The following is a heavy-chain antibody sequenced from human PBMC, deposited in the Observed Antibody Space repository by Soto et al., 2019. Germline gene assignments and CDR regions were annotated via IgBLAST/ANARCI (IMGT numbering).Heavy chain of an antibody. CDR2: ISRSSRTI. CDR3: ARESYYYDSSTFDI. Sequence: ESGGGLVQPGGSLRLSCAASGFTFSSYIMNWVRQAPGKGLEWVSYISRSSRTIYYADSVKGRFTISRDNAKNSLYLQMNSLRDEDTSVYYCARESYYYDSSTFDIWGQGTMVTVSS. J-gene: IGHJ3*02. CDR1: GFTFSSYI. V-gene: IGHV3-48*02. D-gene: IGHD3-22*01.